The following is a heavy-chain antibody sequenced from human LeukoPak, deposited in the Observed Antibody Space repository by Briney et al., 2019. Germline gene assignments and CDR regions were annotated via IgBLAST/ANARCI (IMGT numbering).Heavy chain of an antibody. J-gene: IGHJ1*01. CDR1: GDSVSRSDSY. Sequence: SETLSLTCTIFGDSVSRSDSYWDWIRQPPGKGLEWIVTIYYSGRTYYSPSLKSRVTLSVDMSNNQFSLTLSSVTAADTALYFCARRRYYDSNGYLEWGQGTLVTVSS. CDR3: ARRRYYDSNGYLE. CDR2: IYYSGRT. D-gene: IGHD3-22*01. V-gene: IGHV4-39*01.